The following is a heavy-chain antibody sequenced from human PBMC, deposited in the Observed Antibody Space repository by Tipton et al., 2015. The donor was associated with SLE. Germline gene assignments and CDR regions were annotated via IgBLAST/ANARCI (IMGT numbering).Heavy chain of an antibody. CDR2: IYPSGSI. J-gene: IGHJ2*01. V-gene: IGHV4-4*07. Sequence: TLSLTCTVSGDSISSHYWSWIRQPAGKGLEWIGRIYPSGSINYNPSLKSRVSMSVDTSKNQFSLKLNSVTAADTALYYCAREVGVTTDRWYFDLWGRGTLVTVSS. D-gene: IGHD1-26*01. CDR3: AREVGVTTDRWYFDL. CDR1: GDSISSHY.